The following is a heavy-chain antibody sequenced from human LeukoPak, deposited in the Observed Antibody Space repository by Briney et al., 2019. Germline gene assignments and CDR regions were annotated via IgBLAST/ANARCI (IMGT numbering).Heavy chain of an antibody. CDR2: LSASGGLT. CDR3: AKGGSSYSEMDY. D-gene: IGHD4-11*01. Sequence: GGSLRLSCAASGFTFSSYAMSWVRQAPGKGLEWVSGLSASGGLTYYSDSVKGRFTISRDNSKDTLYLQMNSLRADDTAVYYCAKGGSSYSEMDYWGQGTLVTVSS. CDR1: GFTFSSYA. J-gene: IGHJ4*02. V-gene: IGHV3-23*01.